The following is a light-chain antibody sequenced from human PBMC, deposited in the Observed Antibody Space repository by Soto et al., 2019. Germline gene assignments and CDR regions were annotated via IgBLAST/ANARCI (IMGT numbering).Light chain of an antibody. CDR2: GAS. V-gene: IGKV3-15*01. J-gene: IGKJ3*01. CDR3: QQYDKWPPFT. CDR1: QSVSSS. Sequence: EIVMTQSPATLSVSPGERVTLSCRASQSVSSSFAGYQQKPGQAPRLLIYGASTRATGIPARFSGSGSGTEFTLTISSRQSEDFAVYYCQQYDKWPPFTFGPGTKVDI.